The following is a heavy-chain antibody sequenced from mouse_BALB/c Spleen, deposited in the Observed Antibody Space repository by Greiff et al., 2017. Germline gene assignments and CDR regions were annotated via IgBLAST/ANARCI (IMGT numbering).Heavy chain of an antibody. V-gene: IGHV5-4*02. CDR1: GFTFSDYY. Sequence: EVQLVESGGGLVKPGGSLKLSCAASGFTFSDYYMYWVRQTPEKRLEWVATISDGGSYTYYPDSVKGRFTISRDNAKNNLYLQMSSLKSEDTAMYYCARGGYYYGSRAWFAYWGQGTLVTVSA. J-gene: IGHJ3*01. CDR3: ARGGYYYGSRAWFAY. CDR2: ISDGGSYT. D-gene: IGHD1-1*01.